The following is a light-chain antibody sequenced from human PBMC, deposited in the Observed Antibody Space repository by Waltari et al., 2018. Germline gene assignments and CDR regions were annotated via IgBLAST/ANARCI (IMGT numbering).Light chain of an antibody. Sequence: IQMTQPPSSLSASVGDRVTITFRASQSVSKYLNCYHQQPRKAPKLLIYTTSNLQIGLPSRFSGSGSGTDFTLTISSLQLEDLATYYCQQSYNTPLSFGGGTKVEIK. V-gene: IGKV1-39*01. CDR3: QQSYNTPLS. J-gene: IGKJ4*01. CDR2: TTS. CDR1: QSVSKY.